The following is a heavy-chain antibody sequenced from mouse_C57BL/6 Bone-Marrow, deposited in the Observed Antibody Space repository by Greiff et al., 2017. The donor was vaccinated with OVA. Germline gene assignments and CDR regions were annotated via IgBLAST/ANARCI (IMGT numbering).Heavy chain of an antibody. Sequence: EVQLVESGGDLVKPGGSLKLSCAASGFTFSSYGMSWVRQTPDKRLEWVATISSGGSYTYYPDSVKGRFTISRDNAKNTLYLQMSSLKSEDTAMYCCARHDGYYLLDYWGQGTTLTVSS. D-gene: IGHD2-3*01. CDR1: GFTFSSYG. J-gene: IGHJ2*01. V-gene: IGHV5-6*01. CDR3: ARHDGYYLLDY. CDR2: ISSGGSYT.